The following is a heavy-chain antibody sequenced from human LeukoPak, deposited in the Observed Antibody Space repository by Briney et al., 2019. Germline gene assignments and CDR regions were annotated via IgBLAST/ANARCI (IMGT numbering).Heavy chain of an antibody. CDR3: ARDRGYYVSPELDY. CDR2: ISSSSYI. CDR1: GFTFSSYS. D-gene: IGHD3-10*02. V-gene: IGHV3-21*01. Sequence: GGSLRLSSAASGFTFSSYSMNWVRQAPGKGLEWVSSISSSSYIYYADSVKGRFTISRDNAKNSLYLQMNSLRAEDTAVYYCARDRGYYVSPELDYWGQGTLVTVSS. J-gene: IGHJ4*02.